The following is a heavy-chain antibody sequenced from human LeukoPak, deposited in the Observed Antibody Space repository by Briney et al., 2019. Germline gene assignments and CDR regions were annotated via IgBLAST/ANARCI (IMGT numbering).Heavy chain of an antibody. J-gene: IGHJ4*02. Sequence: GGSLRLSCVTSGFFFNSYWMSWVRQAPGKGLEWVANENQDGSEIYYVDSVKGRFIMSRDNAKNSFYLQMSSLRVEDTAVYYCAKQYSSSWYYFDYWGQGTLVTVSS. CDR2: ENQDGSEI. CDR1: GFFFNSYW. CDR3: AKQYSSSWYYFDY. D-gene: IGHD6-13*01. V-gene: IGHV3-7*03.